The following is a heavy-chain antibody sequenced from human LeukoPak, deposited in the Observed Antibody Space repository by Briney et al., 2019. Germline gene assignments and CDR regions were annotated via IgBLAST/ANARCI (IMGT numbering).Heavy chain of an antibody. J-gene: IGHJ4*02. V-gene: IGHV3-23*01. CDR1: GFTFSSYA. CDR3: AKPSLDYGPPFDY. CDR2: ISGSGGST. D-gene: IGHD4/OR15-4a*01. Sequence: GGSLRLSCAASGFTFSSYAMSWVRQARGKGRECFSAISGSGGSTYYADSVKGRFTISRDNSKNMVYLQMKSLRAEATAVYYCAKPSLDYGPPFDYWGQGTLVTVSS.